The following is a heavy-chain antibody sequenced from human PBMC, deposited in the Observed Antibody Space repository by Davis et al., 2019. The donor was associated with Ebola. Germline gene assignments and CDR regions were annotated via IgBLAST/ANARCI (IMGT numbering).Heavy chain of an antibody. D-gene: IGHD3-22*01. CDR2: ISLDGGNK. V-gene: IGHV3-30-3*01. J-gene: IGHJ6*04. Sequence: GESLKISCAASGFTFSRYSMHWVRQAPGKGLEWVAVISLDGGNKYYADSVKGRFTISRDNSKNTLYLQMDSLRGDDTALYYCAAWDYYDSNEHYNGPYGMDVWGKGTTVTVSS. CDR1: GFTFSRYS. CDR3: AAWDYYDSNEHYNGPYGMDV.